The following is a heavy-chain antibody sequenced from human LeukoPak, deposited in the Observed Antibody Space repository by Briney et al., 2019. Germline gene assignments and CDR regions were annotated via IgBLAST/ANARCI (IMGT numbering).Heavy chain of an antibody. CDR3: ARVGRQLLWFGELPPLGGMDV. CDR2: IYYSGST. CDR1: GGSISSSSYY. D-gene: IGHD3-10*01. V-gene: IGHV4-39*07. Sequence: PSETLSLTCTVPGGSISSSSYYWGWIRQPPGKGLEWIGSIYYSGSTYYNPSLKSRVTISVDTSKNQFSLKLSSVTAADTAVYYCARVGRQLLWFGELPPLGGMDVWGQGTTVTVSS. J-gene: IGHJ6*02.